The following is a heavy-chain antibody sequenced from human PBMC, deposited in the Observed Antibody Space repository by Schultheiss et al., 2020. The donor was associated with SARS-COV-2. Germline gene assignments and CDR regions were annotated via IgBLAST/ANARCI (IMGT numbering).Heavy chain of an antibody. V-gene: IGHV3-74*01. CDR1: GFTFSSYW. Sequence: GGSLRLSCAASGFTFSSYWMHWVRQAPGKGLVWVSRINNDGRTTHYADSVKGRFTISRDNAKNTLYLQMNSLRAEDTAVYYCASISGSYYGMDVWGQGTTVTVSS. CDR2: INNDGRTT. CDR3: ASISGSYYGMDV. J-gene: IGHJ6*02. D-gene: IGHD1-26*01.